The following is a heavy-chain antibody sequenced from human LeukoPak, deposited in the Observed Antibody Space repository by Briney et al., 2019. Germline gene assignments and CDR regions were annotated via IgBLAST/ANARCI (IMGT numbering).Heavy chain of an antibody. D-gene: IGHD3-10*01. Sequence: GESLKISCKGSGYIFINYWIGWVRQVPGKGLEWMGSIYPRDSETRYSPSFQAQVTILVDKSINAAYLQWSSLKASDTAIYYCATRYGSGTYYPFDYWGQGTLVTVSS. CDR2: IYPRDSET. V-gene: IGHV5-51*01. J-gene: IGHJ4*02. CDR3: ATRYGSGTYYPFDY. CDR1: GYIFINYW.